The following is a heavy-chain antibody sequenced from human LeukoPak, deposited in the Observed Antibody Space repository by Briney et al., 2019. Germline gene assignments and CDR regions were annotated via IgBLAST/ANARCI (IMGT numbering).Heavy chain of an antibody. CDR2: IYSGSNT. V-gene: IGHV3-66*02. CDR3: ARAPWNDGHEGDY. CDR1: GFTVSSDY. D-gene: IGHD1-1*01. Sequence: PGGSLRLSCAVSGFTVSSDYMSWVRQAPGKGPEWVSVIYSGSNTCHVDSVKGRFTISRDNSKNTLYLQMSSLRVEDTAVYYCARAPWNDGHEGDYWGQGTLVTVSS. J-gene: IGHJ4*02.